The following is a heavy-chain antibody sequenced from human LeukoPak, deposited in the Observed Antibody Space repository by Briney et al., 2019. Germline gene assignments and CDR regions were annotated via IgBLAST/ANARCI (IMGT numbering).Heavy chain of an antibody. J-gene: IGHJ6*03. D-gene: IGHD1-26*01. V-gene: IGHV3-48*03. Sequence: GGSLRLSCAASGFTFSSYEMNWVRQTPGKGLEWVSYISSSGSTIYYADSVKGRFTISRDNAKNSLYLQMNSLRAEDTAVYYCARDMGGGNYPWGPLYYYYYMDVWGKGTTVTISS. CDR2: ISSSGSTI. CDR1: GFTFSSYE. CDR3: ARDMGGGNYPWGPLYYYYYMDV.